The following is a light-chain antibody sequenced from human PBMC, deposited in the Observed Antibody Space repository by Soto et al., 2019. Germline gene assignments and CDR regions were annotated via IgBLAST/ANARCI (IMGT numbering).Light chain of an antibody. J-gene: IGLJ2*01. V-gene: IGLV2-14*01. Sequence: QSALTQPASVSGSPGQSITISCTLTSSYVGGYKYVSWYQQYPGKAPKLMIYDVSNRPSGVSNRFSGSKSGNTASLTISGLQAEDEADYYCSSYTSRSTLIFGGGTKLTVL. CDR1: SSYVGGYKY. CDR2: DVS. CDR3: SSYTSRSTLI.